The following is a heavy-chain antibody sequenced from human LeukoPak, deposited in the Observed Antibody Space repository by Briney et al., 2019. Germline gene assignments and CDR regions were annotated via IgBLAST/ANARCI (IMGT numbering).Heavy chain of an antibody. CDR3: ARGPWTMIVVVLYYFDY. CDR1: GVTLSNYA. Sequence: PGGSLRLSCVASGVTLSNYAMSWARQAPGKGLEWVSGISSSGSGGNTYYADSVKGRFTISRDNSKNTLYLQMNSLRAEDTAVYYCARGPWTMIVVVLYYFDYWGQGTLVTVSS. J-gene: IGHJ4*02. V-gene: IGHV3-23*01. D-gene: IGHD3-22*01. CDR2: ISSSGSGGNT.